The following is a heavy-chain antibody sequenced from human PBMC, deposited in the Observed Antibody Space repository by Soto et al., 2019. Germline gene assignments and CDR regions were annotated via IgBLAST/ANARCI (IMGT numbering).Heavy chain of an antibody. V-gene: IGHV1-46*01. Sequence: ASVKVSCKASGYTFTSYYMHWVRQAPGQGLEWMGIINPSGGSTSYAQKFQGRVTMTRDTSTSTVYMELSSLRSEDTAVYYCARDAHRTTIFGVAMTHNLFDPWGQGTLVPVSS. D-gene: IGHD3-3*01. CDR2: INPSGGST. CDR1: GYTFTSYY. J-gene: IGHJ5*02. CDR3: ARDAHRTTIFGVAMTHNLFDP.